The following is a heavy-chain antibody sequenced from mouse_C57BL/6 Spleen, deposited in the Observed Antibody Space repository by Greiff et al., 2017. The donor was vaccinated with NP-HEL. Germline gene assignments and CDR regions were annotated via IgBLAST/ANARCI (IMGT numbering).Heavy chain of an antibody. CDR3: ANHYDEAYYAMDY. CDR2: IYPRDGST. J-gene: IGHJ4*01. CDR1: GYTFTDHT. Sequence: VQLQQSDAELVKPGASVKISCKVSGYTFTDHTIHWMKQRPEQGLEWIGYIYPRDGSTKYNEKFKGKATLTADKSSSTAYMQLNSLTSEDSAVYFCANHYDEAYYAMDYWGQGTSVTVSS. V-gene: IGHV1-78*01. D-gene: IGHD1-2*01.